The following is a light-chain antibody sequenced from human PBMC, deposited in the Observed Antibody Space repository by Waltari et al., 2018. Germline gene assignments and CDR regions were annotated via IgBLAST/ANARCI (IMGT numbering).Light chain of an antibody. J-gene: IGLJ2*01. CDR1: GPRSYY. Sequence: SSELTQDPAVSVALGQTVRITCQGDGPRSYYASWYQQKPGQAPLLVIDGKNNRPSGIPDRFSGSSSGNTASLTITGAQAEDEADYYCNSRDTSGSHPLFGGGTKLTVL. CDR3: NSRDTSGSHPL. CDR2: GKN. V-gene: IGLV3-19*01.